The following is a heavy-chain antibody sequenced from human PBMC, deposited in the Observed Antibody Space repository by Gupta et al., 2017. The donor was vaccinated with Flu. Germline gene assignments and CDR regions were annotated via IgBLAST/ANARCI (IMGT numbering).Heavy chain of an antibody. D-gene: IGHD3-3*01. V-gene: IGHV1-69*06. CDR3: AREREYYDFWSGQTMDV. Sequence: GQGLEWMGGIIPIFGTANYAQKFQGRVTITADKSMSTAYMELSSLRSEDTAVYYCAREREYYDFWSGQTMDVWGKGTTVTVSS. CDR2: IIPIFGTA. J-gene: IGHJ6*03.